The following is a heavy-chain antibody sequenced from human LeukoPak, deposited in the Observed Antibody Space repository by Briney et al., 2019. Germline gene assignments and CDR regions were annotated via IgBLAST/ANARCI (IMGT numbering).Heavy chain of an antibody. CDR2: IYYSGST. J-gene: IGHJ4*02. Sequence: SETLSFTCTVSGGSISSYYWSWIRQPPGKGLEWIGYIYYSGSTNYNPSLKSRVTISVDTSKNQFSLKLSSVTAADTAVYYCARGDHDYGDYWGQGTLVTVSS. CDR3: ARGDHDYGDY. CDR1: GGSISSYY. V-gene: IGHV4-59*01.